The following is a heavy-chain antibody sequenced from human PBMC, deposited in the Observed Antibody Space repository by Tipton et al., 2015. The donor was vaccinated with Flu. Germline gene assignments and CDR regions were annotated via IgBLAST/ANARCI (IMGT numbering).Heavy chain of an antibody. D-gene: IGHD6-19*01. V-gene: IGHV4-38-2*02. CDR3: ARDRWEYASGFDP. CDR1: GYSISSGYY. CDR2: LSHTGTT. J-gene: IGHJ5*02. Sequence: TLSLTCAVAGYSISSGYYWGWIRQPPGKGLEWIGSLSHTGTTNYNPSLRSRATISVDTSRNQSSLRLTSVTVADTAVYYCARDRWEYASGFDPWGQGTPVTVSP.